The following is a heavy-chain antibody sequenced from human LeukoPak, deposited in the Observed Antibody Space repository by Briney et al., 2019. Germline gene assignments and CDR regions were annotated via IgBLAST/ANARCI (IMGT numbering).Heavy chain of an antibody. D-gene: IGHD6-19*01. CDR2: IYYSGRT. J-gene: IGHJ4*02. V-gene: IGHV4-59*01. Sequence: SETLSLTCTVSGGSISSFYWSWIRQPPGKGLEWIGYIYYSGRTNYNPSLKSRVTISVDTSKNQFSLKLSSVTAADTAVYYCERENSIAVAGIDYWGQGTLVTVSS. CDR1: GGSISSFY. CDR3: ERENSIAVAGIDY.